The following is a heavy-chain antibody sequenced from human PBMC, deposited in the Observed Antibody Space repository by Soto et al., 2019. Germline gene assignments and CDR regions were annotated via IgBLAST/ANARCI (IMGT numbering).Heavy chain of an antibody. J-gene: IGHJ3*01. CDR1: GGSISSGDYY. D-gene: IGHD2-2*01. Sequence: QVQLQESGPGLVKPSQTLSLTCTVSGGSISSGDYYWNWIRQPPGKGLEWIGSIYYSGSTYYSPSLKSRVTISVGTSKNQFSLKLSSVTAADTAVYYCVRGDPGACSSXXXSDAFDLWGRGTMVAVSS. V-gene: IGHV4-30-4*01. CDR3: VRGDPGACSSXXXSDAFDL. CDR2: IYYSGST.